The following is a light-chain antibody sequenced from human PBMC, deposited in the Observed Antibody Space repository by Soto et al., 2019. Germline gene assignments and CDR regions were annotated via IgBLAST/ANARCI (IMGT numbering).Light chain of an antibody. V-gene: IGKV3-15*01. CDR2: GAS. CDR1: QSVRSN. CDR3: QQYNSAPRT. Sequence: EIVMTQSPATLSVSPGERVTLSCRASQSVRSNLAWYQQKPGQAPRLLIYGASTRATGLPARFSGSGSGTDFTLTISSLQSEDFAVYYCQQYNSAPRTFGQGTTVEIK. J-gene: IGKJ1*01.